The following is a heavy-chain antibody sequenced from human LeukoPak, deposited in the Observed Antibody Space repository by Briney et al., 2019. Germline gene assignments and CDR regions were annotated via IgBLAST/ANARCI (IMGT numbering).Heavy chain of an antibody. V-gene: IGHV4-39*01. Sequence: PSETLSLTCTVSGGSISSSSYYWGWIRQPPGKGLEWIGSIYYSGSTYYNPSLKSRVTISVDTFKDQFSLKLSSVTAADTAVYYCAGRITIFGVAVRDFDYWGREPWSPSPQ. CDR3: AGRITIFGVAVRDFDY. CDR2: IYYSGST. J-gene: IGHJ4*02. CDR1: GGSISSSSYY. D-gene: IGHD3-3*01.